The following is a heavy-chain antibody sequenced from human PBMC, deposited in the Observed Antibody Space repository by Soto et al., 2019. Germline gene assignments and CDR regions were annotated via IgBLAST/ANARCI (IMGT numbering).Heavy chain of an antibody. J-gene: IGHJ4*02. D-gene: IGHD2-2*02. CDR2: ISAYNGNT. CDR1: GYTFTSYG. CDR3: ARDRYCSSTSCYTPLDY. V-gene: IGHV1-18*01. Sequence: ASVKVSCKASGYTFTSYGISWVRQAPGQGLEWMGWISAYNGNTNYAQKLQGRVTMTTDTSTSTAYMELRSLRSDDTAVYYCARDRYCSSTSCYTPLDYWGQGTLVPVSS.